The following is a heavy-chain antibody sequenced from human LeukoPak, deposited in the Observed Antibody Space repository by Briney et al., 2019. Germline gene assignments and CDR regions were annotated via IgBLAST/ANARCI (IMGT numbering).Heavy chain of an antibody. D-gene: IGHD3-10*01. CDR2: IYTSGST. Sequence: SETLSLTCTVSGGSISSYYWSWIRQPAGKGLEWIGRIYTSGSTNYNPSLKSRVTMSVDTSKNQFSLKLSSVTAADTAVYYCARDDYGSGSPYYYYGMDVRGQGTTVTVSS. CDR3: ARDDYGSGSPYYYYGMDV. J-gene: IGHJ6*02. V-gene: IGHV4-4*07. CDR1: GGSISSYY.